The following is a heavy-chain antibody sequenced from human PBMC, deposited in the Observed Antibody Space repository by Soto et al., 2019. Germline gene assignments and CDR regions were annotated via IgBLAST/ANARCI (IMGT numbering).Heavy chain of an antibody. V-gene: IGHV3-72*01. Sequence: EGQLVESGGGLVQPGGSLRLSCTASAFSLSDQYLDWVRQAPGQGQEWVGRTVNKAFSYTTEYAAVVKGRFTISSDDLENSLYLQMTSLITEDTAVYYCVGERYAGFDYWVQGALVTVSS. J-gene: IGHJ4*02. CDR2: TVNKAFSYTT. D-gene: IGHD2-8*01. CDR3: VGERYAGFDY. CDR1: AFSLSDQY.